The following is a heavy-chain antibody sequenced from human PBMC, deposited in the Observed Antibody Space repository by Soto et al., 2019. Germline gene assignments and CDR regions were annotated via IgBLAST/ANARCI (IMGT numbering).Heavy chain of an antibody. CDR3: ARVYCSGGSCYSIDY. V-gene: IGHV1-18*01. CDR1: GYAFASCA. Sequence: GASVELCCEDSGYAFASCAIIWVRQANRQGLEWMGWISAYNGNTNYAQKLQGRVTMTTDTPTSTVYMELSSLSSEDTAVYYCARVYCSGGSCYSIDYWGQGTLVTVSS. D-gene: IGHD2-15*01. CDR2: ISAYNGNT. J-gene: IGHJ4*02.